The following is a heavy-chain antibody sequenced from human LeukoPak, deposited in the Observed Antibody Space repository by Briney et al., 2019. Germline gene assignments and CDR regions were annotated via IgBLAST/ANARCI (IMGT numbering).Heavy chain of an antibody. J-gene: IGHJ6*04. CDR1: GFTVSSNY. D-gene: IGHD4-17*01. CDR3: ARDQGAPTVTTLDYYYGMDV. CDR2: IYSGGGT. Sequence: GGSLRLSCAASGFTVSSNYMSWVRQAPGKGLEWVSVIYSGGGTYYADSVKGRFTISRANSKNTLYLQMNSLRAEDTATYYCARDQGAPTVTTLDYYYGMDVRGKRTTVT. V-gene: IGHV3-53*01.